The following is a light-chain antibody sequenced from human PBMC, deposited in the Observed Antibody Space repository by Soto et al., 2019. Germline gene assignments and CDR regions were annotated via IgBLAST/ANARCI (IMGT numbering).Light chain of an antibody. CDR2: RNN. Sequence: QAVVTQSPSASGTPGQRVTISCSGSSSNIGSNTVNWYQQLPGTAPKLLIYRNNERPSGVPDRFSGSKSGTSASLAISGLQSEDEADYYCAAWDDSLNGYVFGTGTKLTVL. CDR3: AAWDDSLNGYV. J-gene: IGLJ1*01. CDR1: SSNIGSNT. V-gene: IGLV1-44*01.